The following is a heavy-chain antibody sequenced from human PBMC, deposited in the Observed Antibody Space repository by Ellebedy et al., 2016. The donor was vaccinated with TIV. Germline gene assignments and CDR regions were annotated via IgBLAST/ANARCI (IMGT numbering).Heavy chain of an antibody. V-gene: IGHV3-15*01. CDR2: IKSETDGGTT. D-gene: IGHD6-13*01. CDR3: ATDYSSSWHGSDY. Sequence: PGGSLRLSCEASGFTLNNAWMSWVRQAPGKGLEWVGRIKSETDGGTTDYPAPVKGRLFISRDDSKNTRYLQMNSLKTEDTAVYYCATDYSSSWHGSDYWGQGALVTVSS. CDR1: GFTLNNAW. J-gene: IGHJ4*02.